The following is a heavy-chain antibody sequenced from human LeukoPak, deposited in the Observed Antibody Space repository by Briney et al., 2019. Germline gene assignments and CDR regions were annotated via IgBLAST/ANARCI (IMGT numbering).Heavy chain of an antibody. CDR3: ARDRKNFDY. V-gene: IGHV4-34*01. Sequence: GSLRLSCAASGFTFSSYSMNWVRQPPGKGLEWIGEINHSGSTNYNPSLKSRVTISVDTSKNQFSLKLSSVTAADTAVYYCARDRKNFDYWGQGTLVTVSS. J-gene: IGHJ4*02. CDR2: INHSGST. CDR1: GFTFSSYS.